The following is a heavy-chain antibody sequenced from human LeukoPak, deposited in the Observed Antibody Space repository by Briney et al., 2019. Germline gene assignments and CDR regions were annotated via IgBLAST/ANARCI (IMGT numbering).Heavy chain of an antibody. CDR3: ARFIRGLRGQIDP. CDR2: IYTSGST. V-gene: IGHV4-4*07. J-gene: IGHJ5*02. D-gene: IGHD3-10*01. CDR1: GYSISSGYY. Sequence: KPSETLSLTCTVSGYSISSGYYWGWIRQPAGKGLEWIGRIYTSGSTNYNPSLKSRVTMSVDTSKNQFSLKLSSVTAADTAVYYCARFIRGLRGQIDPWGQGTLVTVSS.